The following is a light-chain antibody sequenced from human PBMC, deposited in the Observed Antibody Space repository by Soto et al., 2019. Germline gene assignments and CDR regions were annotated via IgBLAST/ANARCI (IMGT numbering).Light chain of an antibody. J-gene: IGKJ1*01. CDR2: ASS. CDR3: KQYNSYSWT. CDR1: QGISNY. Sequence: DIQMTQSPSSLSASVGDRVTITCRASQGISNYLAWYQQKPGKVPKLLIYASSTLQSGVPSRFSGRGSGTDFTLTISSLQPEDVAIYYGKQYNSYSWTFGQGTKVDIK. V-gene: IGKV1-27*01.